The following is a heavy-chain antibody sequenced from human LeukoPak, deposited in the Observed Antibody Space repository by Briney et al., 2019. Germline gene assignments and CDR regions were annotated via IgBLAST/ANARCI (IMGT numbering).Heavy chain of an antibody. CDR1: GGSISNSNYY. V-gene: IGHV4-39*01. CDR2: VYFSGST. CDR3: ARRVHSSSLTDY. Sequence: NPSETLSLTCSVSGGSISNSNYYWGWIRQPPGKGLKWIGCVYFSGSTYYNPSLKSRVTISLNTSKNQFSLKLNSVTASDTAVYYCARRVHSSSLTDYWGQGTLDSVSS. D-gene: IGHD6-13*01. J-gene: IGHJ4*02.